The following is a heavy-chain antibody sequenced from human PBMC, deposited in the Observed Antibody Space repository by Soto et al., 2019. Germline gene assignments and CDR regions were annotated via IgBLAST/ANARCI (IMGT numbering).Heavy chain of an antibody. J-gene: IGHJ6*02. D-gene: IGHD5-18*01. Sequence: QLQLQESGPGLVKPSETLSLTCTVSGGTISSSSCYWGWIRQPPGKGLEWIGSLYYSGSTYYNPSLKSRVTISVDTSKNQFSLKLSSVTAADTAVYYCARPLYSYDTNYYYYGMDVWGQGTTVTVSS. CDR1: GGTISSSSCY. CDR2: LYYSGST. V-gene: IGHV4-39*01. CDR3: ARPLYSYDTNYYYYGMDV.